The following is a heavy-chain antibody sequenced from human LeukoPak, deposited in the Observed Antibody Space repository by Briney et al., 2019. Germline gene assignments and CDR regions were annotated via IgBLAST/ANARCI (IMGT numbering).Heavy chain of an antibody. J-gene: IGHJ4*02. CDR3: ARLGVSDMRGGFEFDY. CDR2: IYYSGST. CDR1: GGSISSYY. D-gene: IGHD2-8*01. Sequence: SETLSLTCTVSGGSISSYYWSWIRQPPGKGLEWIGNIYYSGSTDYNPSLKSRVTISVDTSKNQFSLKLSSVTAADTAVYYCARLGVSDMRGGFEFDYWGQGTLVTVSS. V-gene: IGHV4-59*08.